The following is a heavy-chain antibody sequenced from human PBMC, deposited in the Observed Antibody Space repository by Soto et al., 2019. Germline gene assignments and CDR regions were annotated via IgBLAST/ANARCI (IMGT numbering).Heavy chain of an antibody. V-gene: IGHV3-23*01. Sequence: SPILSCTTQRFTFSSYGMGWVRQAPGKGLEFVSAISNGGNDTYYADSVKGRFTISRDNSKNTLYLQMNSLRAEDTAVYYCAKEMGAAKPFDYWGQGTLVTVS. CDR2: ISNGGNDT. CDR1: RFTFSSYG. J-gene: IGHJ4*02. D-gene: IGHD1-26*01. CDR3: AKEMGAAKPFDY.